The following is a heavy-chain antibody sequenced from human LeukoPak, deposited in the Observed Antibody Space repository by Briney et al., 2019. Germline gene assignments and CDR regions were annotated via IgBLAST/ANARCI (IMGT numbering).Heavy chain of an antibody. J-gene: IGHJ5*02. D-gene: IGHD2-2*01. CDR2: IYSGGST. V-gene: IGHV3-66*02. Sequence: GGSLRLSCAASGFTLSSNYMSWVRQAPGKGLEGGSVIYSGGSTYYSDSVTGRLTISTDNSKTTLYLQMNSLRAEDTAVYYCAREAPFYCSSTSCYGGGWFDPWGQGTLVTVSS. CDR1: GFTLSSNY. CDR3: AREAPFYCSSTSCYGGGWFDP.